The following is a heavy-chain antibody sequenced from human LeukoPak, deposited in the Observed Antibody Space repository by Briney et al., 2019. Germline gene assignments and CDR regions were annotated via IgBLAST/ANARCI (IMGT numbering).Heavy chain of an antibody. CDR2: MNPNSGNT. CDR3: ARGLRGARGGVGAY. CDR1: GYTFTSYD. Sequence: GASVKVSCKASGYTFTSYDINCVRQATGQGLEWMGWMNPNSGNTGYAQKFQGRVTMTRNTSISTAYMELSSLRSEDTAVYYCARGLRGARGGVGAYWGQGTLVTVSS. J-gene: IGHJ4*02. D-gene: IGHD4/OR15-4a*01. V-gene: IGHV1-8*01.